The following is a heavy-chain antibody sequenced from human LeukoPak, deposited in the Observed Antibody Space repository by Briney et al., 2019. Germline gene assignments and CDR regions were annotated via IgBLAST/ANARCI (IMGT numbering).Heavy chain of an antibody. CDR1: GFSFSSYS. D-gene: IGHD3-10*01. V-gene: IGHV3-30*18. Sequence: GGSLRLSCAASGFSFSSYSMHWVRQAPGKGLEWVAVTSSDESHKYYADSVKGRCTISRDNSKNMLFLEMNSLGAEDTAVYYCAKDPYYYGSGSYQYYFDYWGQGTLVTVSS. CDR2: TSSDESHK. CDR3: AKDPYYYGSGSYQYYFDY. J-gene: IGHJ4*02.